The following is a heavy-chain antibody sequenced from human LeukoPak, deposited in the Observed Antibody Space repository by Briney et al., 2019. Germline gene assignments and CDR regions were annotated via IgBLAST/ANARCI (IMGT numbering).Heavy chain of an antibody. J-gene: IGHJ6*02. CDR3: ARSQAVLAATNYYYYGMDV. Sequence: ASVKVSCKASGYTFTSYDINWVRQAPGQGLEWMGWRNPNSGNTGYAQKFQGRVTMTGDSSISAAYMELSNLTSEDTAVYYCARSQAVLAATNYYYYGMDVWGQGTTVTVSS. CDR2: RNPNSGNT. D-gene: IGHD2-2*01. CDR1: GYTFTSYD. V-gene: IGHV1-8*01.